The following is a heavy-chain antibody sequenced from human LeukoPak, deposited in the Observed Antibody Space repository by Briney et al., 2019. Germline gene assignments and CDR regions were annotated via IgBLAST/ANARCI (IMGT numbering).Heavy chain of an antibody. CDR3: ARSRYDFWSGYSLDY. CDR2: INPDSGGT. D-gene: IGHD3-3*01. Sequence: ASVKVSCKASGYTFTGYYMHWVRQAPGQGLEWMGWINPDSGGTNYAQKFQGRVTMTRDTSISTAYMELSRLRSDDTAVYYCARSRYDFWSGYSLDYWGQGTLVTVSS. J-gene: IGHJ4*02. V-gene: IGHV1-2*02. CDR1: GYTFTGYY.